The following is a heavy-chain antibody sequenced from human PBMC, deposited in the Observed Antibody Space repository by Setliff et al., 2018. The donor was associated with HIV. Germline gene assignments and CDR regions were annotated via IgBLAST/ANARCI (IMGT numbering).Heavy chain of an antibody. D-gene: IGHD2-15*01. CDR3: ARGGGGGGRFYFYYMDV. V-gene: IGHV1-18*01. Sequence: ASVKVSCKAFGYIFTSYGISWVRQAPGQGLEWMGWISAYNGNTNYAQKLQGRVTMTTDTSTTTAYRELRSLGSDDAAVYYCARGGGGGGRFYFYYMDVWGKGTTVTVSS. J-gene: IGHJ6*03. CDR1: GYIFTSYG. CDR2: ISAYNGNT.